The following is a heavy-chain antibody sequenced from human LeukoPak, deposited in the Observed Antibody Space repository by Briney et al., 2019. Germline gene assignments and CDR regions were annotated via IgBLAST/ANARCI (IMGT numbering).Heavy chain of an antibody. CDR2: ISYDGSSK. V-gene: IGHV3-30*03. CDR3: ARYSGSYYYPPAWDL. CDR1: GFTFSSYG. Sequence: QPERSLRLSCAASGFTFSSYGMHWVRQAPGKGLEWVAVISYDGSSKFYADSVKGRFTISRDNSKNTLYLQMDSLRADDTAVYYCARYSGSYYYPPAWDLWGQGTLVTVSS. D-gene: IGHD1-26*01. J-gene: IGHJ4*02.